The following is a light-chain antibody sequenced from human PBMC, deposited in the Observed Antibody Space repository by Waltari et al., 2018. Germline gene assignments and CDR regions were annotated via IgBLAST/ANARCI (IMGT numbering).Light chain of an antibody. V-gene: IGLV2-11*01. Sequence: QSALTQPRSVSGSPGQSVTISCTGTSSDVGGYNYVSWYQQHPDKAPKLIIYDINKRPSGVPDRFAGSKSGNTASLTISGLQAEDEADDYCCSYVGSNIYWVFGGVTKLTVL. CDR2: DIN. CDR1: SSDVGGYNY. J-gene: IGLJ3*02. CDR3: CSYVGSNIYWV.